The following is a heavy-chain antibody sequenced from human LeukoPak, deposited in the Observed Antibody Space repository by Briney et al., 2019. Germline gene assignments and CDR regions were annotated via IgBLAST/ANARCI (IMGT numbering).Heavy chain of an antibody. CDR2: VSSDGTYT. CDR1: GFAFSGCG. V-gene: IGHV3-74*03. Sequence: GGSLRLSCAASGFAFSGCGMYWVRQPPGKGLEWVSRVSSDGTYTEYADSVKGRFTISRDNAKDTLYLQVNSLRAEDTAVYYCAITVDCRATTDCYSYFHHWGQGTLVTVSS. D-gene: IGHD2-21*02. CDR3: AITVDCRATTDCYSYFHH. J-gene: IGHJ1*01.